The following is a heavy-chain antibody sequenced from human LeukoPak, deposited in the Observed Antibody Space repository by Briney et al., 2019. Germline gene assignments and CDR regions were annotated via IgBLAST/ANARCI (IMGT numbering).Heavy chain of an antibody. J-gene: IGHJ6*02. CDR2: INPNSGGT. CDR3: ARIQVTHNYLHGLDF. V-gene: IGHV1-2*02. D-gene: IGHD5-24*01. CDR1: GYSFTDYY. Sequence: ASVKVSCNASGYSFTDYYTHWVRQAPGQGLEWMGWINPNSGGTNNVQTFQGRVTMTRDTSISTVYMDLSRLTSDDTAVYYCARIQVTHNYLHGLDFWDQGTTVSVSS.